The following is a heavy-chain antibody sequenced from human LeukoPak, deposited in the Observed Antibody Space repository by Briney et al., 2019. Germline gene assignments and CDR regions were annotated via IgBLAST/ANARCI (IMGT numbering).Heavy chain of an antibody. Sequence: SETLSLTCTVSGGSVSSGSYYWSWIRQPPGKGLEWIGYIYYSGSTNYNPSLKSRVTISVDTSKNQFSLKLSSVTAADTAVYYCARAPYRIGGWYTYYFDYWGQGTLVTVSS. CDR1: GGSVSSGSYY. D-gene: IGHD6-19*01. V-gene: IGHV4-61*01. J-gene: IGHJ4*02. CDR3: ARAPYRIGGWYTYYFDY. CDR2: IYYSGST.